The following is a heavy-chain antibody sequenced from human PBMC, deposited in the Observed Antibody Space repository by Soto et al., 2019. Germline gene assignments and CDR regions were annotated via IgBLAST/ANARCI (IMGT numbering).Heavy chain of an antibody. V-gene: IGHV5-51*01. CDR2: IYPRDSDS. Sequence: GESLKISCKASGYTFSNYWIAWVRQMPGEGLEWMGIIYPRDSDSKYSPAFQGQVTFSVDKSIDTAYLQWTSLEASDTALYFCARKFAPQFFDSWGQGPLVNVS. D-gene: IGHD3-10*01. J-gene: IGHJ4*02. CDR1: GYTFSNYW. CDR3: ARKFAPQFFDS.